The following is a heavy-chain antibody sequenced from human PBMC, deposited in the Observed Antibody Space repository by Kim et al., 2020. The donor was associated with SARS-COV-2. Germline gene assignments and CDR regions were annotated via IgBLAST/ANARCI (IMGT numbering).Heavy chain of an antibody. CDR3: ARGPGGRAGPNDY. D-gene: IGHD2-15*01. CDR1: GGSFSGYY. V-gene: IGHV4-34*01. Sequence: SETLSLTCAVYGGSFSGYYWSWIRQPPGKGLEWIGEINHSGSTNYNPSLKSRVTISVDTSKNQFSLKLSSVTAADTAVYYCARGPGGRAGPNDYWGQGTLVTVSS. J-gene: IGHJ4*02. CDR2: INHSGST.